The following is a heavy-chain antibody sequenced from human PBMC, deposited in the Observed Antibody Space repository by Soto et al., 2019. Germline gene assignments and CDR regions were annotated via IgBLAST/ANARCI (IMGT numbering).Heavy chain of an antibody. D-gene: IGHD2-15*01. CDR2: INAGNGNT. CDR3: GRVGISHAFDI. J-gene: IGHJ3*02. Sequence: ASVKVSCKASGYAFTSYAMHWVRQAPGQRLEWMGWINAGNGNTKYSQKFQGRVTITRDTSASTAYMELSSLRSEDTAVYYCGRVGISHAFDIWGQGTMVTVSS. CDR1: GYAFTSYA. V-gene: IGHV1-3*01.